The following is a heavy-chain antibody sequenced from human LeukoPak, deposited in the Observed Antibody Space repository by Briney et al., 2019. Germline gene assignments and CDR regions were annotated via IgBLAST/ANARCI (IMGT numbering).Heavy chain of an antibody. J-gene: IGHJ4*02. CDR3: ARDRKSYGYLGLVDY. D-gene: IGHD5-18*01. CDR1: GFTFSDYY. Sequence: GGSLRLSCAASGFTFSDYYMSWIRQAPGKGLEWVSYISSSGSTIYYADSVKGRFTITRDNAKNSLYLQMNSLRAEDTAVYYCARDRKSYGYLGLVDYWGQGTLVTVSS. CDR2: ISSSGSTI. V-gene: IGHV3-11*01.